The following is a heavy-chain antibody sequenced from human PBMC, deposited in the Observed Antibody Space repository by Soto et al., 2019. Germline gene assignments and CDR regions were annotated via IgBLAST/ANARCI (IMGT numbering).Heavy chain of an antibody. CDR3: ARDEMITFGGVIVRVHWFDP. CDR2: INPNSGGT. CDR1: GYTFTGYY. D-gene: IGHD3-16*02. V-gene: IGHV1-2*02. J-gene: IGHJ5*02. Sequence: GASVKVSCKASGYTFTGYYMHWVRQAPGQGLEWMGWINPNSGGTNYAQKFQGRVTMTRDTSISTAYMELSRLRSDDTAVYYCARDEMITFGGVIVRVHWFDPWGQGTLVTVSS.